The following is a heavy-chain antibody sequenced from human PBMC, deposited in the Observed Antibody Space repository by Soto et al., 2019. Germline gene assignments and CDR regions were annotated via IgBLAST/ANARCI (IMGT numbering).Heavy chain of an antibody. V-gene: IGHV1-18*01. J-gene: IGHJ3*02. CDR2: ISAYNGNT. CDR3: AREIGPVADILNDAFDI. Sequence: QVQLVQSGAEVKKPGASVKVSCKASGYTFTSYGISWVRQAPGQGLEWMGWISAYNGNTNYAQKVQGRVTMTTDKSTSKVYMELRSLRSDDTAVYYCAREIGPVADILNDAFDIWGQGTMVTVSS. D-gene: IGHD2-15*01. CDR1: GYTFTSYG.